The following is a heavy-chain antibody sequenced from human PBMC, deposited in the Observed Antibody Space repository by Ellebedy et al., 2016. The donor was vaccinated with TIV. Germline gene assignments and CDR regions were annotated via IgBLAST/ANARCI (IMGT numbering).Heavy chain of an antibody. D-gene: IGHD3-16*02. J-gene: IGHJ4*02. Sequence: AASVKVSCKASGGTFSSYGISWVRQAPGQGLEWMGGIIPIFGTANYAQKFQGRVTITADESTRTAYMELRSLRSDDTAVYYCGRNFVAGSHRIDYWGQGTLVTVSS. CDR1: GGTFSSYG. CDR3: GRNFVAGSHRIDY. CDR2: IIPIFGTA. V-gene: IGHV1-69*13.